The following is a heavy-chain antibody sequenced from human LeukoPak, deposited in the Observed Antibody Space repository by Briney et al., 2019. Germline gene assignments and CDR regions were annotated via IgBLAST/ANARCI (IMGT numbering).Heavy chain of an antibody. J-gene: IGHJ5*02. V-gene: IGHV4-4*07. D-gene: IGHD1-26*01. CDR3: ARDGYSGSYYWLDP. Sequence: SETLSLTCTVSGGSISSYHWRCIRQPAGKGLEWIGRIYTSGSTNYNPSLKSRVTMSVDTSKNQFSLKLSSVTAADTAVYYCARDGYSGSYYWLDPWGQGTLVTVSS. CDR2: IYTSGST. CDR1: GGSISSYH.